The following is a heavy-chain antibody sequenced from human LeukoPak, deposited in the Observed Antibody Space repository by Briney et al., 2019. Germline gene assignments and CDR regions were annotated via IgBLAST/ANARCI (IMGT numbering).Heavy chain of an antibody. CDR1: GFTFDDYA. V-gene: IGHV3-9*01. CDR2: ISWNSGSI. D-gene: IGHD3-22*01. Sequence: PGGSLRLSCAASGFTFDDYAMHWVRQAPGKGLEWVSGISWNSGSIGYADSVKGRFTISRDNAKNSLYLQMNSLRAEDTALYYCAKDIRDSSGYYYGAGHAFDIWGQGTMVTVSS. CDR3: AKDIRDSSGYYYGAGHAFDI. J-gene: IGHJ3*02.